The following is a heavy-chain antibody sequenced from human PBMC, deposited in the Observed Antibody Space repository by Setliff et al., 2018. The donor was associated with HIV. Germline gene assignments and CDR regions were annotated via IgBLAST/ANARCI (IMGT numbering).Heavy chain of an antibody. CDR2: ISGGGETT. Sequence: GGSLRLSCAASGFSFSEFWMYWVRQAPGKGLEWVSVISGGGETTYYADSVRGRFTISRDNSKKTLYLEMNSLRVEDTALYYCARGRLSIAVALSLDSWGQGALVTVSS. J-gene: IGHJ4*02. CDR1: GFSFSEFW. CDR3: ARGRLSIAVALSLDS. V-gene: IGHV3-23*01. D-gene: IGHD6-19*01.